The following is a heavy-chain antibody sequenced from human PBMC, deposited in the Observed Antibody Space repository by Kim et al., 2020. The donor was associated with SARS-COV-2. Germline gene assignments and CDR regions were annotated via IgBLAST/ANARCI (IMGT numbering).Heavy chain of an antibody. CDR1: GFTLGNYA. CDR3: AKAGGPSCYNHLDT. V-gene: IGHV3-23*01. CDR2: VSGSGDRT. Sequence: GGSLRLSCAASGFTLGNYAMGWARLAPGRGLEWVSVVSGSGDRTYYADSVKGRFTISRDNSKSTLYLQMNSLKVEDTAIYYCAKAGGPSCYNHLDTWGQGTLVTVSS. J-gene: IGHJ5*02. D-gene: IGHD2-2*02.